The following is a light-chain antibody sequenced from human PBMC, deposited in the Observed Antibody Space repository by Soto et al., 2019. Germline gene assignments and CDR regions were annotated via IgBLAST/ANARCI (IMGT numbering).Light chain of an antibody. J-gene: IGKJ1*01. CDR1: QGISNY. CDR3: QKYNSAPWT. V-gene: IGKV1-27*01. Sequence: DIQITQSPSSLSASVGYRVTITCRASQGISNYLSWYQQKPGKVPKLLIYAASTLQSGVPSRFSGSGSGTDFTLTISSLQPEDVATYYCQKYNSAPWTFGQGTRWIS. CDR2: AAS.